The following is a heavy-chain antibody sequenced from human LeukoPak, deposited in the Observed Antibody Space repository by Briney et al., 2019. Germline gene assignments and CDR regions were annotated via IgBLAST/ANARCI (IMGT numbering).Heavy chain of an antibody. Sequence: GGSLRLSCPASGFTFSAYAMSWVRQAPGKGLEWVSAISGSGDTTYYADSVKGRFTISRDNSKNTLYLQMNSLRAEDTAVYYCAKGTMVRGDRDYWGQGTLVTVSS. D-gene: IGHD3-10*01. CDR1: GFTFSAYA. J-gene: IGHJ4*02. CDR3: AKGTMVRGDRDY. CDR2: ISGSGDTT. V-gene: IGHV3-23*01.